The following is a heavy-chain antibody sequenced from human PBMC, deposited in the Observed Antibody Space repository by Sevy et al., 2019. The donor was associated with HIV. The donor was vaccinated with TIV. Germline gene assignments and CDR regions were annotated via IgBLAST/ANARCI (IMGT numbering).Heavy chain of an antibody. J-gene: IGHJ4*02. CDR2: IHASGST. Sequence: SETLSLTCTVSAGSISSDSYFWNWIRQPAGKGLEWIGRIHASGSTIYHPSLKSRVTMSVDKSTGQFSLRLRSVTAADSAVYFCARERGSNILTLGLDFWGQGSLVTVSS. CDR1: AGSISSDSYF. V-gene: IGHV4-61*02. D-gene: IGHD3-9*01. CDR3: ARERGSNILTLGLDF.